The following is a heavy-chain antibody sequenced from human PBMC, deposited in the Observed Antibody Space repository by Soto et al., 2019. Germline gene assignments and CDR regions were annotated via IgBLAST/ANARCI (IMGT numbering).Heavy chain of an antibody. CDR3: ARDYYGSGSHDS. V-gene: IGHV3-7*03. Sequence: EVQLVESVGGLVQSGGSLRLSCAASGFTLSNYWISWVRQAPGKGLEWVANIKQDGSVEYYVDSVKGRFTISRDNAKSSLYLQMNSLRAEDTALYYCARDYYGSGSHDSWGQGTLVTVSS. CDR2: IKQDGSVE. J-gene: IGHJ5*01. D-gene: IGHD3-10*01. CDR1: GFTLSNYW.